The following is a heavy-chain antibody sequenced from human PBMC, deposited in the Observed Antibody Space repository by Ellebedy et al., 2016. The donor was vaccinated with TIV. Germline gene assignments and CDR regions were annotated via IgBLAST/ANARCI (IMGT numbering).Heavy chain of an antibody. V-gene: IGHV1-8*01. CDR2: MNPNSGNT. Sequence: ASVKVSCXASGYTFTSYDINWVRQATGQGLEWMGWMNPNSGNTGYAQKFQGRVTMTRNTSISTAYMELSSLRSEDTAVYYCARGSTVTVFMDVWGKGTTVTVSS. J-gene: IGHJ6*03. D-gene: IGHD4-11*01. CDR1: GYTFTSYD. CDR3: ARGSTVTVFMDV.